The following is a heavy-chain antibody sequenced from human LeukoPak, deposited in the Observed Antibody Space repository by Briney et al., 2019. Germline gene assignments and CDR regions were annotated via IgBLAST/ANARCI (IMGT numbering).Heavy chain of an antibody. D-gene: IGHD1-26*01. CDR3: TRVTLRGSKYNWFDP. CDR1: GGTFNTHI. CDR2: ITPIIGTT. V-gene: IGHV1-69*08. J-gene: IGHJ5*02. Sequence: SVKVSCTSSGGTFNTHIFNWVRQAPGQGLEWIGRITPIIGTTKYAERFQARVTITADRSTSTAYLELSGLTYDDTAVYYCTRVTLRGSKYNWFDPWGQGTHVSVSS.